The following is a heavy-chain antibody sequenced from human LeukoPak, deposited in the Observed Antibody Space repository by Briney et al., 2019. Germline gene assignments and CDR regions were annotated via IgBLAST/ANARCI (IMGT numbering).Heavy chain of an antibody. CDR3: ARKIVVAGQWYFDY. Sequence: PGGSLRLSCAASGFTFSDYAMNWVRQAPGKGLEWVSYISTTSSTIYYADSVKGRFTISRDNAKNSLYLQMNNLRAEDTAVYYCARKIVVAGQWYFDYWGQGTLVTVSS. D-gene: IGHD6-19*01. CDR2: ISTTSSTI. CDR1: GFTFSDYA. V-gene: IGHV3-48*01. J-gene: IGHJ4*02.